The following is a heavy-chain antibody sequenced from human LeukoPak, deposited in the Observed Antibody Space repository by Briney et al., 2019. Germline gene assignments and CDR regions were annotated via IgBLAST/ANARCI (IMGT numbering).Heavy chain of an antibody. CDR1: GFSFSSCG. Sequence: PGGSLRLSCAASGFSFSSCGMHWVRQAPGKGLEWVTVLLYDGSKKYYADSVKGRFTISRDNSKNTLYLQMNSLRAEDTAVYYCARTPLVSRGWYSRPDAFDIWGQGTMVTVSS. CDR3: ARTPLVSRGWYSRPDAFDI. V-gene: IGHV3-30*03. D-gene: IGHD6-19*01. J-gene: IGHJ3*02. CDR2: LLYDGSKK.